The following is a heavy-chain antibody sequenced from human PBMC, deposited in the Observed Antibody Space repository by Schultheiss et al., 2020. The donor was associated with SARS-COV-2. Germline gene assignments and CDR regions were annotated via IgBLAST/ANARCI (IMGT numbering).Heavy chain of an antibody. D-gene: IGHD5-18*01. CDR3: ARLGDTAVAVEPY. J-gene: IGHJ4*02. CDR1: GGSISSGGYS. V-gene: IGHV4-30-4*07. Sequence: SQTLSLTCPVSGGSISSGGYSWSWIRQPPGKGLEWIGYIYYSGSTYYNPSLKSRVTISVDTSKNQFSLKLSSVTAADTAVYYCARLGDTAVAVEPYWGQGTLVTVSS. CDR2: IYYSGST.